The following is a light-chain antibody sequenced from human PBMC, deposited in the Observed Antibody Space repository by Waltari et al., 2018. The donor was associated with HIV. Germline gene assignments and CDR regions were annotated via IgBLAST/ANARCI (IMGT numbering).Light chain of an antibody. J-gene: IGLJ2*01. CDR2: SNN. Sequence: QSVLTQPPSASGTPGQRVPISCSGSSSNIGSDPVNWYQQLPGTAPKLLIYSNNQRPSGVPDRFSGSKSGTSASLAISGLQSEDEADYYCAAWDDSLNVVFGGGTKLTVL. V-gene: IGLV1-44*01. CDR1: SSNIGSDP. CDR3: AAWDDSLNVV.